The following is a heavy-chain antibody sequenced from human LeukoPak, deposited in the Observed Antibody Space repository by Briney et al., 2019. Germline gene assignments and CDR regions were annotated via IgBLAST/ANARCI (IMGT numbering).Heavy chain of an antibody. D-gene: IGHD5-18*01. CDR3: ARVRSGYSHENYFDY. J-gene: IGHJ4*02. CDR2: ISGSGCTI. Sequence: PGGSLRLSCAASGFTFSNYEMNWVRQAPGKGLEWVSYISGSGCTIYYADSVKGRFTISRDNAKDSLYLQMNSLRAEDTAVYYCARVRSGYSHENYFDYWGQGTLVTVSS. V-gene: IGHV3-48*03. CDR1: GFTFSNYE.